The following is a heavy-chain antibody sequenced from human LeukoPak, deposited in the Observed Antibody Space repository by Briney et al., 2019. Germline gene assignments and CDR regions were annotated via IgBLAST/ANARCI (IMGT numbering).Heavy chain of an antibody. CDR1: GFTFSSYG. D-gene: IGHD2-2*02. J-gene: IGHJ6*02. V-gene: IGHV3-33*01. CDR3: ARDRVGGYCSSTSCYTRSYYYYGMDV. CDR2: IWYDGSNK. Sequence: PGGSLRLSCAASGFTFSSYGMHWVRQASGKGLEWVAVIWYDGSNKYYADSVKGRFTISRDNSKNTLYLQMNSLRAEDTAVYYCARDRVGGYCSSTSCYTRSYYYYGMDVWGQGTTVTVSS.